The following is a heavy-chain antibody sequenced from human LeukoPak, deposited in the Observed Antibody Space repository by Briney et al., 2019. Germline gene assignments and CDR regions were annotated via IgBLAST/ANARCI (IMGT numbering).Heavy chain of an antibody. CDR1: GYTFTSYG. CDR3: ARGSGSYYYFDY. V-gene: IGHV1-18*01. Sequence: ASVKVSCKASGYTFTSYGINWVRQAPGQGLEWMGWISPYNGNTKYAEKIQRRVTITTDTSTSTAYMELRSLTSDDTAVYYCARGSGSYYYFDYWGQGSLVTVSS. D-gene: IGHD1-26*01. CDR2: ISPYNGNT. J-gene: IGHJ4*02.